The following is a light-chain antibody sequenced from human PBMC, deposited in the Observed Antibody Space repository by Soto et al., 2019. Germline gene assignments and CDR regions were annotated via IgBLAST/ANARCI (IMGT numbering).Light chain of an antibody. CDR1: QSVSSN. Sequence: EIVMTQSPATLSVSPGERAPLSCRPSQSVSSNLAWYQQKPGQAPRLLIYGASTRATGIPARFSGSGSGTEFTLTISSLQSEDFAVYYCQQYNNWPYTFGQGTKVDIK. CDR2: GAS. V-gene: IGKV3-15*01. CDR3: QQYNNWPYT. J-gene: IGKJ2*01.